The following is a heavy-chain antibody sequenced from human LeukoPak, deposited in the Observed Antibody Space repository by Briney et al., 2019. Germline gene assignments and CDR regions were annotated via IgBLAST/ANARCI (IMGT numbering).Heavy chain of an antibody. J-gene: IGHJ3*02. CDR3: ARGGTGATREDTFDI. Sequence: PGGSLRLSCAASGFTFSSYSMNWVRQAPGKGLEWVSSTSSNSGHIFYEDSVKGRFSISRDNAKNSLYLQMDSLGAEDTGVYYCARGGTGATREDTFDIWGQGAMVTVSS. CDR1: GFTFSSYS. CDR2: TSSNSGHI. V-gene: IGHV3-21*01. D-gene: IGHD1-26*01.